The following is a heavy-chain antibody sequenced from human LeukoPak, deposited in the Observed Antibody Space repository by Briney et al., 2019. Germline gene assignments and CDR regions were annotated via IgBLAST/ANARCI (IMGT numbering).Heavy chain of an antibody. D-gene: IGHD5-12*01. CDR2: ISSNGGST. J-gene: IGHJ3*02. CDR1: GFTFSSYA. CDR3: ARVGLSGAFDI. Sequence: GGSLRLSCAASGFTFSSYAMHWVRQAPGKGLEYVSAISSNGGSTYYANSVKGRFIISRDDSKSTLYLQMGSLGAEDMAIYYCARVGLSGAFDIWGQGTMVSVSS. V-gene: IGHV3-64*01.